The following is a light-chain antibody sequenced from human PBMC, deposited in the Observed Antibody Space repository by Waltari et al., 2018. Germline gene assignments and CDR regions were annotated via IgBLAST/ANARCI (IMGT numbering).Light chain of an antibody. Sequence: QSALTQPASMSGSPGQSITICCTGTSSDVGAYNFVSWYQQHSGKTPKLIIYDLRISPLGVCKRFSGSKSCDTASLTISGLQAEDDADYYCYSYSSTFPCVFGGGTKVTVL. CDR1: SSDVGAYNF. V-gene: IGLV2-14*03. J-gene: IGLJ3*02. CDR2: DLR. CDR3: YSYSSTFPCV.